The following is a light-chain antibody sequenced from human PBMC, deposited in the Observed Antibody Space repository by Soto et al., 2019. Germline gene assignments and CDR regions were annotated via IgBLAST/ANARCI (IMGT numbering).Light chain of an antibody. CDR1: QSVSSSY. Sequence: VLTQSPGTLPLSQGESATLSCRASQSVSSSYAAWHQQKPGQAPGLLIDDTSTRASGAPDLCSSSGSGKEITLTSSIQDPEDVAEYYRQQDGTLPLTFGQGTKVDIK. V-gene: IGKV3-20*01. CDR3: QQDGTLPLT. J-gene: IGKJ1*01. CDR2: DTS.